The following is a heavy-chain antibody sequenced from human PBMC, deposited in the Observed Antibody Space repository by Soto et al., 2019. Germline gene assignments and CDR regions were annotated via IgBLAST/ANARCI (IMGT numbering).Heavy chain of an antibody. CDR1: GYTFTSYG. CDR2: ISAYNGNT. Sequence: ASVKVSCKASGYTFTSYGISWVRQAPGQGLEWMGWISAYNGNTNYAQKLQGRVTMTTDTSTSTAYMELRSLRSDDTAVYYCARDLPLRFLEWSPHSGYFDYWGQGTLVTVSS. D-gene: IGHD3-3*01. V-gene: IGHV1-18*01. CDR3: ARDLPLRFLEWSPHSGYFDY. J-gene: IGHJ4*02.